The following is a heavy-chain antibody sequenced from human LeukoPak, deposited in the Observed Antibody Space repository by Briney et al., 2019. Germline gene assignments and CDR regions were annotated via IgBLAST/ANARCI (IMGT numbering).Heavy chain of an antibody. CDR3: AKGDVLLWFGELPEDY. J-gene: IGHJ4*02. CDR1: GFTFSSYA. D-gene: IGHD3-10*01. Sequence: GGSLRFSCAASGFTFSSYAMSWVRQAPGKGLEWDSAISGSGGSTYYADSVKGRFTISRDNSKNTLYLQMNSLRAEDTAVYYCAKGDVLLWFGELPEDYWGQGTLVTVSS. CDR2: ISGSGGST. V-gene: IGHV3-23*01.